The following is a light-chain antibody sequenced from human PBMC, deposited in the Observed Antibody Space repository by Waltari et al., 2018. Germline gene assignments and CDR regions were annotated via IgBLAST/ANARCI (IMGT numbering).Light chain of an antibody. CDR1: QSSSSY. CDR2: AAS. J-gene: IGKJ4*01. Sequence: DIQMTQSPSSLSASVGDRVPITCRASQSSSSYLNWYQQKPGKAPKLLIYAASSLQSGVPSRFSGSGSGTDCTLTISSLQPEDFATYYCQQSYSTPLTFGGGTKVEIK. V-gene: IGKV1-39*01. CDR3: QQSYSTPLT.